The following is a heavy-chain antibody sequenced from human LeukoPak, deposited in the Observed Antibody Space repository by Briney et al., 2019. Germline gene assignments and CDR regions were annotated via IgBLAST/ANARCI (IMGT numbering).Heavy chain of an antibody. Sequence: GGSLRLSCAASGFNFSSYAMSWVRQAPGKGLEWVSTISGSGGSTYYADSVKGRFTISRDNSNNTLYLQMNSLRAEDTAVYYCAKDQGGPGDYWGQGTLVTVSS. CDR2: ISGSGGST. J-gene: IGHJ4*02. V-gene: IGHV3-23*01. CDR3: AKDQGGPGDY. CDR1: GFNFSSYA.